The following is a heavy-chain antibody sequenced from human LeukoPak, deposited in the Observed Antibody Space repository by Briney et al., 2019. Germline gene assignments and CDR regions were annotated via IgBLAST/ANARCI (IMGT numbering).Heavy chain of an antibody. CDR2: ISGSGGST. J-gene: IGHJ4*02. V-gene: IGHV3-23*01. Sequence: PGGSLRLSCAASGFTFGSYAMSWVRQAPGKGLEWVSAISGSGGSTYYADSVKGRFTISRDNSKNTLYLQMNSLRAEDTAVYYCALLIVDTAMDGGNFDYWGQGTLVTVSS. CDR3: ALLIVDTAMDGGNFDY. D-gene: IGHD5-18*01. CDR1: GFTFGSYA.